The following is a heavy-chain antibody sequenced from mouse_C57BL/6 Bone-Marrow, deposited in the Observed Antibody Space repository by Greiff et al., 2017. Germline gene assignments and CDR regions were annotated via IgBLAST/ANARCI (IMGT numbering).Heavy chain of an antibody. D-gene: IGHD2-1*01. CDR3: ARGGYYAYDEAMDY. CDR2: ISSGSSTI. Sequence: EVKVEESGGGLVKPGGSLKLSCAASGFTFSDYGMHWVRQAPEKGLEWVAYISSGSSTIYYADTVKGRFTISRDNAKNTLFLQMTSLRSEDTAMYYCARGGYYAYDEAMDYWGQGTSVTVSS. V-gene: IGHV5-17*01. CDR1: GFTFSDYG. J-gene: IGHJ4*01.